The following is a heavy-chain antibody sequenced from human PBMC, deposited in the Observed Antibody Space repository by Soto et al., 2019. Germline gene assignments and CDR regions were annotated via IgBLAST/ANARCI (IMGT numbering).Heavy chain of an antibody. CDR1: GYTFTSYY. D-gene: IGHD2-8*01. V-gene: IGHV1-46*03. Sequence: ASVKVSCKASGYTFTSYYMHWVRQAPGQGLEWMGIINPSGGSTSYAQKFQGRVTMTRDTSTSTVYMELSSLRSEDTAVYYCARDSPLYCTNGVCASAFDYLGQGTLVTVSS. J-gene: IGHJ4*02. CDR2: INPSGGST. CDR3: ARDSPLYCTNGVCASAFDY.